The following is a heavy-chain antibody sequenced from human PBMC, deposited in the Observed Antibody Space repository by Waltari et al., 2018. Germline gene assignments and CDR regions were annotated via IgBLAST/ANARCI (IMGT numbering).Heavy chain of an antibody. J-gene: IGHJ5*02. CDR2: FNCKGAT. CDR1: GGSINGSNYF. D-gene: IGHD3-22*01. CDR3: ARRSYYYDSSGYPSWFDP. Sequence: QLQLQESGPGLVKPSETLSLTCTVSGGSINGSNYFWGWIRQSPGKGLEWMGGFNCKGATSDNPSFKTRVTISVDTSKNQFSLKLSSVTAADTAVYYCARRSYYYDSSGYPSWFDPWGQGTLVIVSS. V-gene: IGHV4-39*01.